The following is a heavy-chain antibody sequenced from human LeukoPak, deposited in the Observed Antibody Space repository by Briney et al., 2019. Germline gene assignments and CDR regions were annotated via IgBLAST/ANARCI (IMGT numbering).Heavy chain of an antibody. CDR3: AYLYFFNSGSFPTS. D-gene: IGHD3-10*01. Sequence: SETLSLTCTVSGGSISSYYWSWIRQPPGKRLEWIGYIYYSGSTNYNPSLKSRVTISVDTSKAQFSLKLSSVTAADTAVYYGAYLYFFNSGSFPTSWGQGTLVTVSS. V-gene: IGHV4-59*08. CDR1: GGSISSYY. J-gene: IGHJ5*02. CDR2: IYYSGST.